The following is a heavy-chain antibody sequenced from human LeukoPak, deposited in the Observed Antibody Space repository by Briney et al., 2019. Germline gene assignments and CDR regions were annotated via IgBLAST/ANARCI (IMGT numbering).Heavy chain of an antibody. CDR3: ARGIVDIVPTITWVWELDY. Sequence: ASVKVSCKASGYTFTTYAMNWVRQAPGQGLEWVGWINTNTGNPTYAQGFTGRFVFSLGTSVSTAYLQISSLKAEDTAVYYCARGIVDIVPTITWVWELDYWGQGTLVTVSS. V-gene: IGHV7-4-1*02. CDR2: INTNTGNP. J-gene: IGHJ4*02. CDR1: GYTFTTYA. D-gene: IGHD5-12*01.